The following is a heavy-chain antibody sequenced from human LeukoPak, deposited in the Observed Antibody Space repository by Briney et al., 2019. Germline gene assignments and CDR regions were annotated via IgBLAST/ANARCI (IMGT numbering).Heavy chain of an antibody. Sequence: SETLSLTCTVSGGSISSYYWSWIRQPAGKGLEWIGRIYTSGSTNYNPSLKSRVTMSVDTSKNQFSLKLSSVTAADTAVYYCARGTITGTTSGRWFDPWGQGTLVTVSS. CDR1: GGSISSYY. J-gene: IGHJ5*02. CDR2: IYTSGST. V-gene: IGHV4-4*07. D-gene: IGHD1/OR15-1a*01. CDR3: ARGTITGTTSGRWFDP.